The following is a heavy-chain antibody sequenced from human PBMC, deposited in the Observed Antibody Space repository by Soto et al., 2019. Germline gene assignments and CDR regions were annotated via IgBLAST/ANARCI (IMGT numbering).Heavy chain of an antibody. V-gene: IGHV5-51*01. CDR3: ARLALDGYNPIGPDY. CDR1: GYSFTSYW. CDR2: IYPGDSDT. J-gene: IGHJ4*02. Sequence: GESLKISCKGSGYSFTSYWIGWVRQMPGKGLEWMGIIYPGDSDTRYSPSFQGQVTISADKSISTAYLQWSSLKASDTAMYYCARLALDGYNPIGPDYWGQGTLVTVSS. D-gene: IGHD5-12*01.